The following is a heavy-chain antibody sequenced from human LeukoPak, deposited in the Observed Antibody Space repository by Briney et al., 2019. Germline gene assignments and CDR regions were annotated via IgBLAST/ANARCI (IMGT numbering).Heavy chain of an antibody. CDR1: GFTFSSYS. V-gene: IGHV3-21*01. J-gene: IGHJ6*03. D-gene: IGHD6-13*01. CDR2: ISSSSSYI. CDR3: ARDRIEQQRTLGRSSNYYYYYYMDV. Sequence: GGSLRLSCAASGFTFSSYSMNWVRQAPGKGLEWVSSISSSSSYIYYADSPKGRFTISRDNAKNSLYLQMNSLRAEDTAVYYCARDRIEQQRTLGRSSNYYYYYYMDVWGRGTTVTVSS.